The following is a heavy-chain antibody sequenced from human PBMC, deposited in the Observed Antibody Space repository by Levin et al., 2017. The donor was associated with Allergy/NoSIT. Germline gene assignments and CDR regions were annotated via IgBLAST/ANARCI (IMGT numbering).Heavy chain of an antibody. CDR1: GFTFDDYG. D-gene: IGHD3/OR15-3a*01. V-gene: IGHV3-20*01. CDR3: ARHRFPLNMHDCCDM. J-gene: IGHJ3*02. CDR2: INWNGGST. Sequence: AGGSLRLSCAASGFTFDDYGMSWVRQAPGKGLEWVSGINWNGGSTGYADSVKGRLTISRDNAKNSLYLQMNSLRAEAAALYHCARHRFPLNMHDCCDMWGDGTMVIVSS.